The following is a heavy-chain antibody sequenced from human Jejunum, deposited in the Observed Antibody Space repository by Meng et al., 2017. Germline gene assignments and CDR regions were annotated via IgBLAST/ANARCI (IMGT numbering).Heavy chain of an antibody. CDR1: GFTFSDYE. CDR3: ARRLPYYGLDV. Sequence: GESLKLSCVASGFTFSDYEMAWVRQAPGKGLEFISYIISGGSLTVYADSVKGRFTVSRDNSENSLSLQMHSLRAGDTAVYYCARRLPYYGLDVWGQGTTVTVSS. D-gene: IGHD3-16*01. CDR2: IISGGSLT. J-gene: IGHJ6*02. V-gene: IGHV3-48*03.